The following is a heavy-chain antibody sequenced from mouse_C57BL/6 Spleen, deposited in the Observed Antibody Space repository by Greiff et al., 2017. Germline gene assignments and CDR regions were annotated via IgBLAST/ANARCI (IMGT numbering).Heavy chain of an antibody. CDR2: ISYDGSN. D-gene: IGHD1-1*01. J-gene: IGHJ4*01. Sequence: EVQLVESGPGLVKPSQSLSLTCSVTGYSITSGYYWNWLRQFPGNKLEWMGYISYDGSNNYNPSLKNRISITRDTSKNQFFLKLNSVTTEDTATYDSAGTTVVATRAMDYWGQGTSVTVSS. V-gene: IGHV3-6*01. CDR1: GYSITSGYY. CDR3: AGTTVVATRAMDY.